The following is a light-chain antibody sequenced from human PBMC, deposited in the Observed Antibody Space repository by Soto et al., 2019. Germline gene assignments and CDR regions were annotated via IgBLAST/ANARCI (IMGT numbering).Light chain of an antibody. J-gene: IGKJ5*01. CDR3: QQYNNWPLT. CDR2: GAS. CDR1: QSVSSN. V-gene: IGKV3-15*01. Sequence: EIVVTQSAATLSVSPGERATLSCRASQSVSSNLAWYQQKPGQAPRLLIYGASSRATGIPVRFSGSGSGTEFTLTISSLQSEDFAVYYCQQYNNWPLTFGQGTRLEIK.